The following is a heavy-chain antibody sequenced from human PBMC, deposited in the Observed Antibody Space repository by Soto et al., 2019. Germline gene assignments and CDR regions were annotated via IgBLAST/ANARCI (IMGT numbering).Heavy chain of an antibody. CDR1: GFTFSSYA. CDR2: ISGSGGST. CDR3: AKALRRYYDSSGYYFDY. J-gene: IGHJ4*02. Sequence: GGSLRLSCAASGFTFSSYAMSWVRQAPGKGLEWVSAISGSGGSTYYADSVKGRFTISRDNSKNTLYLQMNSLRAEDTAVYYCAKALRRYYDSSGYYFDYWGQGTLVTVSS. D-gene: IGHD3-22*01. V-gene: IGHV3-23*01.